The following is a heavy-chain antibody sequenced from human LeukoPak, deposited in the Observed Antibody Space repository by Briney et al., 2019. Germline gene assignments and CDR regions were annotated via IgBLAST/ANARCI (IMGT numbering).Heavy chain of an antibody. V-gene: IGHV1-69-2*01. CDR1: GYTFTDYY. Sequence: ASVKVSCKASGYTFTDYYIHWVQQAPGKGLEWMGRVDPEDGETIYAEKFQGRVTITADTSTDTAYMELSSLRSEDTAVYYCATDRIDYGSRTRCYMDVWGKGTTVTVSS. J-gene: IGHJ6*03. D-gene: IGHD3-10*01. CDR3: ATDRIDYGSRTRCYMDV. CDR2: VDPEDGET.